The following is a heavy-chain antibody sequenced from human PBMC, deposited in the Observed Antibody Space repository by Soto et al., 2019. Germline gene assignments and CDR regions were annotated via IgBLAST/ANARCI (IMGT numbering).Heavy chain of an antibody. CDR3: AGQEGIDYYGGGGGGGGY. CDR1: GGTFSSYA. V-gene: IGHV1-69*12. J-gene: IGHJ4*02. CDR2: IIPIFGTA. Sequence: QVQLVQSGAEVKKPGSSVKVSCKASGGTFSSYAISWVRQAPGQGLEWMGGIIPIFGTANYAQKFQGRVTITADESTGTAYMGVGSLGSEDTAVFYWAGQEGIDYYGGGGGGGGYWGQGTLVTVSS. D-gene: IGHD3-10*01.